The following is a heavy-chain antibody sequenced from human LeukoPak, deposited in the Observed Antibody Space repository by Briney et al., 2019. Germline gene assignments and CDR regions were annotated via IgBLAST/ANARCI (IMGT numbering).Heavy chain of an antibody. CDR1: VGFISSYY. D-gene: IGHD3-3*01. J-gene: IGHJ3*02. CDR2: IYYRGST. Sequence: SDPLSLTCTVSVGFISSYYWRWLRQPPGKGLGGVGYIYYRGSTNYNPSLKSRVTISVDTSKNQFSLKLSSVTAADTAVYYCARDHYDLDAFHIWGQETMVTASS. V-gene: IGHV4-59*01. CDR3: ARDHYDLDAFHI.